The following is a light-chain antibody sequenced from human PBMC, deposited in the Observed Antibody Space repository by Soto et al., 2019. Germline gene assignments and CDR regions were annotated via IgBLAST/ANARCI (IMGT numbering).Light chain of an antibody. CDR2: NAV. CDR3: QQYKSWWPIT. J-gene: IGKJ5*01. Sequence: EIVLTQSPATLSVSPGERATLSCRASQNIDNKLVWYQQKPGQAPSLLLSNAVTRAPGIPGRFSGSGFGTEFTLTISSLQPEDFATYYCQQYKSWWPITFGQGTRLEI. V-gene: IGKV3-15*01. CDR1: QNIDNK.